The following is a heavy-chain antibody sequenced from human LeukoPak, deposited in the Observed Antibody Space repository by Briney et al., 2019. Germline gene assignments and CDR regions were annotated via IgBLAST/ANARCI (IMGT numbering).Heavy chain of an antibody. J-gene: IGHJ6*02. CDR2: ISYDGSNK. V-gene: IGHV3-30-3*01. Sequence: HTGGSLRLSCAASGFTFSSYAMHWVRQAPGKGLEWVAVISYDGSNKYYADSVKGRFTISRDNSKNTLYLQMNSLRAEDTAVYYCARDQDTAMVRLVSYYYGMDVWGQGTTVTVSS. D-gene: IGHD5-18*01. CDR1: GFTFSSYA. CDR3: ARDQDTAMVRLVSYYYGMDV.